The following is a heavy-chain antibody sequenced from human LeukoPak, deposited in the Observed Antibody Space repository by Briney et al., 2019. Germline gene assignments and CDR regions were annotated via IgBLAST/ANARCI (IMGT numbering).Heavy chain of an antibody. CDR2: IKQDGSEK. CDR3: ARDEPNLYSGSLG. J-gene: IGHJ4*02. V-gene: IGHV3-7*01. D-gene: IGHD1-26*01. Sequence: PGGSRRLSWAASGFTLSSYGRSWVRKAPGKGREWVANIKQDGSEKYYVDSVKGRFTISRDNAKNSLYLQMNSLRAEDTAVYYCARDEPNLYSGSLGWGQGTLVTVSS. CDR1: GFTLSSYG.